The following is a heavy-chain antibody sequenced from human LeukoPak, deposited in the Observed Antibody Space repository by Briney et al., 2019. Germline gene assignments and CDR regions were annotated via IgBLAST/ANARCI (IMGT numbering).Heavy chain of an antibody. J-gene: IGHJ4*02. CDR2: IYYSGST. CDR1: GGSISSSSYY. D-gene: IGHD1-1*01. CDR3: ARHPRGVRDFDY. V-gene: IGHV4-39*01. Sequence: SETLSLTCTVSGGSISSSSYYWRWIRQPPGKRLEWIGSIYYSGSTYYNPSLKSRVTISADTSKNQFSLKLSSVTAADTAVYYCARHPRGVRDFDYWGQGTLVTVSS.